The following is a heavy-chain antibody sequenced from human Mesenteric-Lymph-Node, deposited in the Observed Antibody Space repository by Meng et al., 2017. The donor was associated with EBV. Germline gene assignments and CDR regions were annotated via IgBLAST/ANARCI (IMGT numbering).Heavy chain of an antibody. V-gene: IGHV4-61*01. D-gene: IGHD1-14*01. Sequence: LQGAGPGLVKPSETLSLTCTVSGGSVSSGNYYWSWIRQPPGKGLEWIGYIYYSGSTNYNPSLKSRVTISVDTSKNQFSLKLSSVTAADTAVYYCARYFLTHAGIDYLGQGTLVTVSS. CDR1: GGSVSSGNYY. J-gene: IGHJ4*02. CDR3: ARYFLTHAGIDY. CDR2: IYYSGST.